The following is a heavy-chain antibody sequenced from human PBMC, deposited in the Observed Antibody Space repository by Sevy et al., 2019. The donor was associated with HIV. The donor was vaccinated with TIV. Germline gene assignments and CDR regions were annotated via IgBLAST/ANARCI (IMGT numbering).Heavy chain of an antibody. CDR3: AGGSITIFGVAHNDYYYYYGMDV. Sequence: GGSLRLSCAASGFTFSSYSMNWVRQAPGKGLEWVSYISSSSSTIYYADSVKGRFTISRDNAKNSRYLQMNSLRAEDTAVYYCAGGSITIFGVAHNDYYYYYGMDVWGQGTTVTVSS. CDR2: ISSSSSTI. V-gene: IGHV3-48*01. CDR1: GFTFSSYS. D-gene: IGHD3-3*01. J-gene: IGHJ6*02.